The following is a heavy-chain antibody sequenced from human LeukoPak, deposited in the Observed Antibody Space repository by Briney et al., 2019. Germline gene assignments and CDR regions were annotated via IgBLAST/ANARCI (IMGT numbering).Heavy chain of an antibody. CDR3: AKVDSRSWPNIFDY. CDR2: ISGSGGST. J-gene: IGHJ4*02. Sequence: SCKASGGTFSSYAMSWVRQAPGKGLEWVSAISGSGGSTYYADSVKGRFTISRDNSKNTLYLQMNSLRAEDTAVYYCAKVDSRSWPNIFDYWGQGTLVTVSS. D-gene: IGHD6-13*01. V-gene: IGHV3-23*01. CDR1: GGTFSSYA.